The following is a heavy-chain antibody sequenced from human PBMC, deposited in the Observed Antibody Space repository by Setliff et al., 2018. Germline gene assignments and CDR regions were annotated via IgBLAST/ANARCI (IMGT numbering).Heavy chain of an antibody. CDR2: INPSGGST. CDR3: ARASAKYEGGAFDI. Sequence: GASVKVSCKASGYTFTGYYMHWVRQAPGQGLEWMGMINPSGGSTFYAQNFQGGVTMTRDTSTSTVYMELSSLRSDDTAVYYCARASAKYEGGAFDIWGQGTMVTVSS. D-gene: IGHD1-26*01. V-gene: IGHV1-46*01. CDR1: GYTFTGYY. J-gene: IGHJ3*02.